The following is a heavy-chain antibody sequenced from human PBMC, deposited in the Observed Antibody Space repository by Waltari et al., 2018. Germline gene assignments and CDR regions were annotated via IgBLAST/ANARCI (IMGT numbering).Heavy chain of an antibody. CDR2: IYYSGIT. CDR3: AREGAGENWFDP. J-gene: IGHJ5*02. CDR1: GGSISSSSYY. D-gene: IGHD7-27*01. V-gene: IGHV4-39*07. Sequence: QLQLQESGPGLVKPSETLSLTCTVSGGSISSSSYYWGWIRQPPGKGLEWIGSIYYSGITYYNPSLKSRVTISVDTSKNQFSLKLSSVTAADTAVYYCAREGAGENWFDPWGQGTLVTVSS.